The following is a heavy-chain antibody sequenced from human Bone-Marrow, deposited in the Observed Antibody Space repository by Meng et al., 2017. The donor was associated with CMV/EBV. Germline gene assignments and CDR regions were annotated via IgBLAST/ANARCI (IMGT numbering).Heavy chain of an antibody. CDR2: IYYSGST. J-gene: IGHJ6*01. V-gene: IGHV4-59*01. CDR3: ARTVAYDFWSGYGYYYYGMDV. Sequence: SETLSLTCTVSGGSISSYYWSWIRQPPGKGLEWIGYIYYSGSTNYNPSLKSRVTISVDTSKNQFSLKLSSVTAADTAVYYCARTVAYDFWSGYGYYYYGMDVWGQGPTVTVYS. CDR1: GGSISSYY. D-gene: IGHD3-3*01.